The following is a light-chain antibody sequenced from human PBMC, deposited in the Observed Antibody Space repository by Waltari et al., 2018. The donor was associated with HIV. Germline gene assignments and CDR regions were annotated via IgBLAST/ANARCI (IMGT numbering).Light chain of an antibody. J-gene: IGLJ2*01. CDR2: AVS. CDR1: SRNVGGYNY. Sequence: QSALTQPPSASGSPGQSVTISCTGTSRNVGGYNYVSWYQQPPGKAPKLVSAAVSKRPSGVPDRFSGSKSGNTAALTVSGLQAEDEADYYCRSYAGSINVLFGGGTKLAVL. CDR3: RSYAGSINVL. V-gene: IGLV2-8*01.